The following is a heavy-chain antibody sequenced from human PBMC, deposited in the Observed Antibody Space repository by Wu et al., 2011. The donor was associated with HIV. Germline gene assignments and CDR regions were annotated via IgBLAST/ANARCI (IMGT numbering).Heavy chain of an antibody. CDR3: ARDIGPDYDSAAYYVSETYTFDY. Sequence: QVQLVQSGAEVKKPGASVKVSCETSGYTFTGYYMHWVRQAPGQELEWMGWINPKTGGTTFAQKFQGRVTMTWDTSISTAYMELSRLKSDDTAIYYCARDIGPDYDSAAYYVSETYTFDYWGQGTLGHRLL. D-gene: IGHD3-22*01. CDR1: GYTFTGYY. V-gene: IGHV1-2*02. CDR2: INPKTGGT. J-gene: IGHJ4*02.